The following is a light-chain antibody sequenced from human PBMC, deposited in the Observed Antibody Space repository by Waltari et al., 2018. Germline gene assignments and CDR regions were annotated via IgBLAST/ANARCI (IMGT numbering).Light chain of an antibody. CDR3: QQYNLYPLT. J-gene: IGKJ4*01. CDR1: QSSSEW. CDR2: KTS. Sequence: DIQMTQSPYTLSASGGDRVTITCRASQSSSEWLAWYQQKPGKAPKLLIYKTSNLQSGVPSRFSGSGSGTEFTLTISSLQPDDFATYYCQQYNLYPLTFGGGTKVEIK. V-gene: IGKV1-5*03.